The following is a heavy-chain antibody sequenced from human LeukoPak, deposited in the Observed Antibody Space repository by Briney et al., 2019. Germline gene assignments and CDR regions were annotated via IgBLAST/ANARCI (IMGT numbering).Heavy chain of an antibody. V-gene: IGHV4-39*01. CDR1: GGFISRSSYY. J-gene: IGHJ4*02. Sequence: SETLSLTCSVAGGFISRSSYYWTWIRQSPGRGLEWIGNTYYSGSTLYNPSLKSRVTISVDTSKNQFSLRLTSVTAADTAVYYCARHRGDLWSGYDYWGQGVLVTVSP. D-gene: IGHD3-3*01. CDR2: TYYSGST. CDR3: ARHRGDLWSGYDY.